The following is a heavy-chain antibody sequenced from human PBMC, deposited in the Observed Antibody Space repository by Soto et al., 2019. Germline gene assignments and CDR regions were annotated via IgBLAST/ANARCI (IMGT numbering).Heavy chain of an antibody. V-gene: IGHV1-18*01. CDR1: GYTFTSYG. J-gene: IGHJ3*02. CDR3: ARAPAISTHDALDI. Sequence: ASVKVSCKASGYTFTSYGISWVRQAPGQGLEWMGWISAYNGNTNYAQKLQGRVTMTTDTSTSTAYMELRSLRSDDTAVYYCARAPAISTHDALDIWGQGTMVTVSS. CDR2: ISAYNGNT. D-gene: IGHD3-3*02.